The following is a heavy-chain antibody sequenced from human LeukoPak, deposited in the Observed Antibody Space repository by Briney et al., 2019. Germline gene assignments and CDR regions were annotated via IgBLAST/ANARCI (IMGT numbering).Heavy chain of an antibody. CDR2: ISSSGSTI. V-gene: IGHV3-48*03. D-gene: IGHD3-16*01. CDR3: ARDTPFPKHAFDI. CDR1: GFTFSSYE. J-gene: IGHJ3*02. Sequence: GGPLRLSCAASGFTFSSYEMNWVRQAPGKGLEGVSYISSSGSTIYYADSVKGRFTISRDNAKNSLYLQMNSLRAEDTAVYYCARDTPFPKHAFDIWGQGTMVTVSS.